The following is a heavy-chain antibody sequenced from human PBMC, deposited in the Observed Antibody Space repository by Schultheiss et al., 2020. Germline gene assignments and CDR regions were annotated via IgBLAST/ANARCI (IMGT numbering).Heavy chain of an antibody. J-gene: IGHJ3*02. Sequence: SQTLSLTCTVSGGSYYWGWIRQPPGKGLEWIGEINHSGSTNYNPSLKSRVTISVDTSKNQFSLKLSSVTAADTAVYYCARRYCSGGSCYSRVRVGGAFDIWGQGTMVTVSS. D-gene: IGHD2-15*01. CDR1: GGSYY. V-gene: IGHV4-34*01. CDR3: ARRYCSGGSCYSRVRVGGAFDI. CDR2: INHSGST.